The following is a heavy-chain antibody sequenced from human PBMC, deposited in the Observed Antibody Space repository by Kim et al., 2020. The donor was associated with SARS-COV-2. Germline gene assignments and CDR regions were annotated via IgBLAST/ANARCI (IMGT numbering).Heavy chain of an antibody. CDR2: ISWNSGSI. CDR1: GFTFDDYA. V-gene: IGHV3-9*01. J-gene: IGHJ3*02. CDR3: AKGLGYCSSTSCQNYNTLDAFDI. Sequence: GGSLRLSCAASGFTFDDYAMHWVRQAPGKGLEWVSGISWNSGSIGYADSVKGRFTISRDNAKNSLYLQMNSLRAEDTALYYCAKGLGYCSSTSCQNYNTLDAFDIWGQGTMVTVSS. D-gene: IGHD2-2*01.